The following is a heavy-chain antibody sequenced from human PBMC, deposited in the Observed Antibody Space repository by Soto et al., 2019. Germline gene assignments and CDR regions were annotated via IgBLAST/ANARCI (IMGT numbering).Heavy chain of an antibody. Sequence: SCAASGFTFSSYAMSWVRQAPGKGLEWVSAISGSGGSTYYADSVKGRFTISRDNSKNTAYMELSSLRSEDTAVYYCALVYDILTGPVDPPLRNWFDPWGQGTLVTVSS. CDR1: GFTFSSYA. D-gene: IGHD3-9*01. V-gene: IGHV3-23*01. CDR2: ISGSGGST. CDR3: ALVYDILTGPVDPPLRNWFDP. J-gene: IGHJ5*02.